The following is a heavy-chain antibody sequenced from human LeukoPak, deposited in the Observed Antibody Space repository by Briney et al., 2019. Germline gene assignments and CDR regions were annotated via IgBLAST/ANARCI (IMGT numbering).Heavy chain of an antibody. V-gene: IGHV3-23*02. D-gene: IGHD1-26*01. J-gene: IGHJ4*02. CDR1: GFTFRDYG. CDR2: ISGDGTGT. CDR3: ARDVGGSHFFGY. Sequence: GGSLRLSCAATGFTFRDYGMAWVRQAPGKGLEWVSTISGDGTGTHYGESVKGRSTISRDNSKSTLSLQIDSLRAADTAAYYCARDVGGSHFFGYWGQGTLVTVSS.